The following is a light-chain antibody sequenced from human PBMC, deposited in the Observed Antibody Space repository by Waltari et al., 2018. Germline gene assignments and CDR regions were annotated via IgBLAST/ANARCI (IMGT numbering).Light chain of an antibody. CDR3: VAWDDSLNGAL. CDR2: RDD. J-gene: IGLJ2*01. V-gene: IGLV1-47*01. Sequence: QSVLTQPPSASGTPGQRVTISCSGSNSNIGTNHVYWYQHFPGTAPTLLIHRDDQRPSGVPDRFSGSKSGTSASLAISGLRSEDEADYYCVAWDDSLNGALFGGGTKLTVL. CDR1: NSNIGTNH.